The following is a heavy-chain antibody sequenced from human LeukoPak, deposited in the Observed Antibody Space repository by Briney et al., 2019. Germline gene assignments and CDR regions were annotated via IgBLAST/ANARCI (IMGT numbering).Heavy chain of an antibody. Sequence: PGGSLRLSCAASGFTFDDYGMSWVRQAPGKGLEWVSGINWNGGSTGYADSVKGRFTISRDNAKNSLYLQMNSLRAEDTALYHCARVTEPSYCGGDCYGIYYYYMDVWGKGTTVTVSS. CDR2: INWNGGST. J-gene: IGHJ6*03. CDR3: ARVTEPSYCGGDCYGIYYYYMDV. CDR1: GFTFDDYG. D-gene: IGHD2-21*01. V-gene: IGHV3-20*01.